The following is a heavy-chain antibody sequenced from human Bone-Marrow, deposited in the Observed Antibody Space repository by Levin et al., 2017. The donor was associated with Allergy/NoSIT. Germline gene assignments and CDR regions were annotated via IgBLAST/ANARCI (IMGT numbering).Heavy chain of an antibody. CDR2: IDTANGNT. D-gene: IGHD5-18*01. J-gene: IGHJ5*01. CDR1: GYTFTNNP. V-gene: IGHV1-3*04. Sequence: GASVKVSCKTSGYTFTNNPIHWVRQAPGQRLEWMGWIDTANGNTKYSQNFQDRLSITTDTSARTASMELSSLRSEDTALYFCARGRVERGFSYGYVYWFDSWGQGTLVTVSS. CDR3: ARGRVERGFSYGYVYWFDS.